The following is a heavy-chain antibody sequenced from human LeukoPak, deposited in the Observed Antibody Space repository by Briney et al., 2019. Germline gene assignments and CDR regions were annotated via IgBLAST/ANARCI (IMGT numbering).Heavy chain of an antibody. D-gene: IGHD6-13*01. CDR1: GFTFSSYG. J-gene: IGHJ4*02. Sequence: GGSLRLSCAASGFTFSSYGLTWVRQAPGKGLEWVSAITGSGRSNYADSVKGRFTVSRDNSKNTLYLQMNSLRAEDTAVYYCAKGVAAIDSWGQGILVTVSS. CDR2: ITGSGRS. V-gene: IGHV3-23*01. CDR3: AKGVAAIDS.